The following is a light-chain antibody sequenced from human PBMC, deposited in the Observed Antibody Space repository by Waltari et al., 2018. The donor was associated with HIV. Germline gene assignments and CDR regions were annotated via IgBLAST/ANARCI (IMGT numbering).Light chain of an antibody. Sequence: EIAFTQSPATLSLSPGERATPPCRASQSVSSYLAWYQQKPGQAPRLLNNDASNRATGIPARFSGSGSATDFILTISSLEPEEFAVYCGQQRSNWPPGRTLGGGTKVEVK. V-gene: IGKV3-11*01. CDR3: QQRSNWPPGRT. J-gene: IGKJ4*01. CDR2: DAS. CDR1: QSVSSY.